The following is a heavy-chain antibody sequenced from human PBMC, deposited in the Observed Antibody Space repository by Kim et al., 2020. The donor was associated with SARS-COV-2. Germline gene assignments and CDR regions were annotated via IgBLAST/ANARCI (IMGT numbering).Heavy chain of an antibody. CDR2: K. Sequence: KYNGDSATGRFTISRENSKNTLTLESNSLSAEDTAVYYCAKDGEGGVFDIWGQGAMVTVSS. V-gene: IGHV3-33*03. J-gene: IGHJ3*02. D-gene: IGHD2-8*01. CDR3: AKDGEGGVFDI.